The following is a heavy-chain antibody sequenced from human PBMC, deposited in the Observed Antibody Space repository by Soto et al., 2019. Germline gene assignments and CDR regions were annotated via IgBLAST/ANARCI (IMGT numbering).Heavy chain of an antibody. CDR1: GGSISSGNYY. D-gene: IGHD3-22*01. V-gene: IGHV4-31*03. Sequence: SETLSLTCTVSGGSISSGNYYWSWIRQHPGKGLEWIGYIYYSGNTYYNPSLKSRVTISVDTSKNQFSLKLSSVTAADTAVYYCAREGGGHYTSGYYPPFGWFDPWGQGTLVTVS. J-gene: IGHJ5*02. CDR2: IYYSGNT. CDR3: AREGGGHYTSGYYPPFGWFDP.